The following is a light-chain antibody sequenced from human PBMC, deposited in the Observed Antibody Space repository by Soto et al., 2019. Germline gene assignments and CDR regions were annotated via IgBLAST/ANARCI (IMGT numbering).Light chain of an antibody. CDR1: QGISSY. J-gene: IGKJ1*01. Sequence: IRMTQSPSSFSASTGDRVTITCRASQGISSYLAWYQQKPGKAPKLLIYAASTLQSGVPSRFSGSGSGTEFTLTISSLQSEDFAVYYCQQYNNWPRTFGQGTKVDIK. CDR3: QQYNNWPRT. V-gene: IGKV1-8*01. CDR2: AAS.